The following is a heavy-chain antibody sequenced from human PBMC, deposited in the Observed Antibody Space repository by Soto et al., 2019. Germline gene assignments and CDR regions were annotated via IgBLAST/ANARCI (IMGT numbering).Heavy chain of an antibody. Sequence: GGSMRLSCVASGFTFSSYAVHWVRQAPGKGLEWVAVISYDGSNKYYADSVKGRFTISRDNSKNTLYLQMNSLRAEDTAVYYCARVPSSRGRAHFDYWGQGTLVTVSS. V-gene: IGHV3-30-3*01. D-gene: IGHD3-10*01. J-gene: IGHJ4*02. CDR1: GFTFSSYA. CDR3: ARVPSSRGRAHFDY. CDR2: ISYDGSNK.